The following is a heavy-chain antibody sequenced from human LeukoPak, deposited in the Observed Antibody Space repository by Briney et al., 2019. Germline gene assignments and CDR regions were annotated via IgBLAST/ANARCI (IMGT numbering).Heavy chain of an antibody. D-gene: IGHD3-9*01. CDR3: ARVKGRVLRYFDWLPAGGYSDY. CDR2: IYYSGST. Sequence: SETLSLTCSVSGGSITSYYWSWIRQPPGKGLEWIGYIYYSGSTNYNPSLKSRVTISVDTSKNQFSLKLSSVTAADTAVYYCARVKGRVLRYFDWLPAGGYSDYWAREPWSPSPQ. CDR1: GGSITSYY. V-gene: IGHV4-59*01. J-gene: IGHJ4*02.